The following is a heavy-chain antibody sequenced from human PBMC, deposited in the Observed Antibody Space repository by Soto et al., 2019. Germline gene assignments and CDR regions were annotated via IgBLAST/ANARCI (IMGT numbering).Heavy chain of an antibody. V-gene: IGHV4-31*03. CDR1: GGSISSGGYY. CDR3: ARDIVRYSSSSRFWYFDL. CDR2: IYYSGST. Sequence: QVQLQESGPGLVKPSQTLSLTCTGSGGSISSGGYYWSWIRQHPGKGLEWIGYIYYSGSTYYNPSLKSRVTISVDTSKNQFSLKLSSVTAADTAVYYCARDIVRYSSSSRFWYFDLWGRGTLVTVSS. D-gene: IGHD6-6*01. J-gene: IGHJ2*01.